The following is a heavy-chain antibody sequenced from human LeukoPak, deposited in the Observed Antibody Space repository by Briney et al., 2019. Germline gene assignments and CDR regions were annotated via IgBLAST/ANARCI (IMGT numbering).Heavy chain of an antibody. Sequence: SETLSLTCTVSGGSISSGGYYWSWIRQHPGTGLEWLGYIYYSGSTYYNPSLKSRVTISVDTSKNQFSLKLSSVTAADTAVYYCARAPVMITFGGVIVARYYYFDYWGQGTLVTVSS. CDR2: IYYSGST. J-gene: IGHJ4*02. CDR3: ARAPVMITFGGVIVARYYYFDY. CDR1: GGSISSGGYY. D-gene: IGHD3-16*02. V-gene: IGHV4-31*03.